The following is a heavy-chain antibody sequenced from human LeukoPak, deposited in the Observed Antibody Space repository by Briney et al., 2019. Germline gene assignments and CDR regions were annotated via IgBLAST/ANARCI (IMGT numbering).Heavy chain of an antibody. J-gene: IGHJ5*02. D-gene: IGHD3-10*01. Sequence: ASVKVSCKASGGTFSSYAISWVRQAPGQGLEWMGGIIPIFGTANYAQKFQGRVTITADESTSTAYMELSSLRSEDTAVYYCARDRHYYGSGSSPGVDPWGQGTLVTVS. V-gene: IGHV1-69*01. CDR3: ARDRHYYGSGSSPGVDP. CDR1: GGTFSSYA. CDR2: IIPIFGTA.